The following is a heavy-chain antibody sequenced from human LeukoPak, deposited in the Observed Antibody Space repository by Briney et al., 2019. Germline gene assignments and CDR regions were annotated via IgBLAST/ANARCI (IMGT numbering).Heavy chain of an antibody. Sequence: SETLSLTCIVSGYSISSGYYWGWIRQPPGKGLDWIASIYHSGTTYYNPSLKSRVTISVDTSKNQFSLKLSSVTAADTAVYYCARVYYHGSGSNYFDYWGQGTLVTVSS. CDR2: IYHSGTT. V-gene: IGHV4-38-2*02. D-gene: IGHD3-10*01. J-gene: IGHJ4*02. CDR1: GYSISSGYY. CDR3: ARVYYHGSGSNYFDY.